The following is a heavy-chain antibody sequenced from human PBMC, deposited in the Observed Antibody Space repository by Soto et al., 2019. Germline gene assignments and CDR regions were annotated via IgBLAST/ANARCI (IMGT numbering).Heavy chain of an antibody. D-gene: IGHD6-6*01. V-gene: IGHV1-18*01. Sequence: QVHLVQSGAEVKKPGASVKVSCKGSGYAFTTYGITWVRQAPGQGLEWMGWISAHNGNTNYAQKLQGRVTVTRDTSVSPGYMELRSLRADNTAVYYCARGRDGDYWGQGAVVTVSS. CDR3: ARGRDGDY. J-gene: IGHJ4*02. CDR2: ISAHNGNT. CDR1: GYAFTTYG.